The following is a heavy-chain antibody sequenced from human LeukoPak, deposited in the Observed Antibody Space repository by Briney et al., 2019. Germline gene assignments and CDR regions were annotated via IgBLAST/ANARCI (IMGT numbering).Heavy chain of an antibody. CDR3: ARDTVVGVTAFDI. D-gene: IGHD4-17*01. J-gene: IGHJ3*02. V-gene: IGHV1-69*13. CDR1: GGTFSSYA. Sequence: SVKVSCKASGGTFSSYAISWVRQAPGQGLEWMGGIIPIFGTANYAQKFQGRVTITADESTSTAYMELSSLRSDDTAVYYCARDTVVGVTAFDIWGQGTMVTVSS. CDR2: IIPIFGTA.